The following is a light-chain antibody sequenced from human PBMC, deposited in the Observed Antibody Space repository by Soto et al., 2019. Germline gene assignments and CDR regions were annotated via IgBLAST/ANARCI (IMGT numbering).Light chain of an antibody. Sequence: ESVLTQSPGTLSLSPGERDTLACRASQSVSSSYLDWYQQKPGQAPRLVIYGASSRATGIPDRVSGSGSGTDFTLTIMRLEPEDFAGYYCQQYGSSSTFGQGTKLEIK. V-gene: IGKV3-20*01. CDR1: QSVSSSY. CDR2: GAS. CDR3: QQYGSSST. J-gene: IGKJ2*02.